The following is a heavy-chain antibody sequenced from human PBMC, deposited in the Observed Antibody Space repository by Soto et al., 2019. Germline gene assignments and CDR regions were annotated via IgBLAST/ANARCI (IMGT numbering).Heavy chain of an antibody. V-gene: IGHV4-31*03. D-gene: IGHD5-12*01. CDR2: IHLSGNT. Sequence: QVQLQESGPGLVKPSQTLSLTCTVSGGSITSGGYYWNWIRQLPGKGLEWIGYIHLSGNTYYNPALKSRLSLSIDTSENQFSLKLSSVTAADTAVYYCARAQGGYNGRNWFVPWGQGSLVIVSS. CDR1: GGSITSGGYY. CDR3: ARAQGGYNGRNWFVP. J-gene: IGHJ5*02.